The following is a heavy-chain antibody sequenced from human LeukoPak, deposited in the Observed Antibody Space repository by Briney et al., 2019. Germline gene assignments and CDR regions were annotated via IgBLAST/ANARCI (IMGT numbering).Heavy chain of an antibody. CDR1: GYTFTGYY. CDR2: INPNSGGT. Sequence: ASVKVSCKASGYTFTGYYMHWVRQAPGQGLEWMGWINPNSGGTDYAQKFQGRVTMTRDTSISTAYMELSRLRSDDTAAYYCAREPLYGSGSYAFDIWGQGTMVTVSS. CDR3: AREPLYGSGSYAFDI. D-gene: IGHD3-10*01. V-gene: IGHV1-2*02. J-gene: IGHJ3*02.